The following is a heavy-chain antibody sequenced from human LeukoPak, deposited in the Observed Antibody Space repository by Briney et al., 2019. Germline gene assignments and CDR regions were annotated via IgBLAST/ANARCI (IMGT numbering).Heavy chain of an antibody. CDR1: GVTLSPYG. Sequence: GGSLRLSCAASGVTLSPYGMHWVRQAPGKGLEWVAVISYEGGTQHYADSVKGRFIISRDNPRNTLYLQMNILRTEDTAVYYCARDPGYCSSTSCFLDYWGQGTLVTVSS. V-gene: IGHV3-30*03. D-gene: IGHD2-2*01. CDR3: ARDPGYCSSTSCFLDY. J-gene: IGHJ4*02. CDR2: ISYEGGTQ.